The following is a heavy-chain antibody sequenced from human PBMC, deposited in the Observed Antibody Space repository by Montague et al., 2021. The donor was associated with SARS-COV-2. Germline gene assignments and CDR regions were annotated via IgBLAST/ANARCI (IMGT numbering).Heavy chain of an antibody. CDR3: ARGDPSSGSRTTFGF. Sequence: SLRLSCAASGFTFSDYYMNWIRQAPGKGLEWVSYITTTGSTIYYADSVKGRFTISRDNTKNSLYLQMNSLSVDDTAVYYCARGDPSSGSRTTFGFWGQGTLVTVSS. V-gene: IGHV3-11*01. CDR2: ITTTGSTI. J-gene: IGHJ4*02. CDR1: GFTFSDYY. D-gene: IGHD3-22*01.